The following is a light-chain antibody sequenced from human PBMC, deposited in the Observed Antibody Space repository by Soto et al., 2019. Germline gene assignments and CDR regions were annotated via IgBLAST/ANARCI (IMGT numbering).Light chain of an antibody. CDR3: QQYIRWPLT. Sequence: EIVMTHSPATLSVSPGERATLSFSASQSVSTNLAWYQQKPGLAPSLLIYGASTRATGTPARFSGSGSGTEFTLTISSLQSEDFAVYYCQQYIRWPLTFGGGTKVDIK. CDR2: GAS. V-gene: IGKV3-15*01. CDR1: QSVSTN. J-gene: IGKJ4*01.